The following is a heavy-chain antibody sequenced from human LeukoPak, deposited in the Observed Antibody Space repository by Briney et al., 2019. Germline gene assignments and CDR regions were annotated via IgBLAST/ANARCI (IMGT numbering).Heavy chain of an antibody. Sequence: SETLSLTCAVYGGSFSGYYWSWIRQPPGKGLEWIGEINHSGSTNYNPSLKSRVTISVDTSKNQFSLKLSSVTAADTAVYYCVRVDGDGTDYWGQGTLVTVSS. CDR1: GGSFSGYY. CDR3: VRVDGDGTDY. J-gene: IGHJ4*02. V-gene: IGHV4-34*01. D-gene: IGHD4-17*01. CDR2: INHSGST.